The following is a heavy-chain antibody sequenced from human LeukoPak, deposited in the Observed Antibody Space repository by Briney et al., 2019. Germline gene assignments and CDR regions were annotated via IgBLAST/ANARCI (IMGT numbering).Heavy chain of an antibody. CDR3: ARDLMYSSGWPWHFQH. V-gene: IGHV3-21*01. D-gene: IGHD6-19*01. Sequence: GGSLRLSCAASGILFSNTAMNWARQSPGRGLEWVSAISGGGERAFYADSVKGRFPISRDNAKNSLYLQMNSLRAEDTAVYYCARDLMYSSGWPWHFQHWGQGTLVTVSS. J-gene: IGHJ1*01. CDR1: GILFSNTA. CDR2: ISGGGERA.